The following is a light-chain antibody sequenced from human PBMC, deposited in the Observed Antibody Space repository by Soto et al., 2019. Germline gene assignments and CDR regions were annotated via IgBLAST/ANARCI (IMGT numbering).Light chain of an antibody. CDR1: KLGDRY. CDR3: QAWDSSTVRV. V-gene: IGLV3-1*01. CDR2: QDT. Sequence: SYELAQPLSVSVSPGQTASITCSGEKLGDRYVCWYQQKPGQSPVLVIYQDTQRPSGIPERFSGSNSGDTATLTITGAQAMDEADYYCQAWDSSTVRVFGGGTKLTVL. J-gene: IGLJ2*01.